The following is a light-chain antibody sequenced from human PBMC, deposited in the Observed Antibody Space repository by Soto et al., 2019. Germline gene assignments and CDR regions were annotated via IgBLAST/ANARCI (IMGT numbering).Light chain of an antibody. J-gene: IGLJ1*01. CDR1: SSDVGGYNY. CDR2: DDS. CDR3: TSYTRTSSTTYV. Sequence: QSVLTQPASVSGSPGQSITISCTGTSSDVGGYNYVSWYQQHPGKAPKLMIYDDSNRPSGVSNRFSGSKSGNTASLTISGLQAEDEADYYCTSYTRTSSTTYVFGTGTKVTVL. V-gene: IGLV2-14*01.